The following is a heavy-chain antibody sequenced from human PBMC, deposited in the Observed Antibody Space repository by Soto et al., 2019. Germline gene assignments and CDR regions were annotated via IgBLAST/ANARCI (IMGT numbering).Heavy chain of an antibody. Sequence: QLQLQESGPGLVKPSETLSLTCTVSGGSISSSSYYWGWIRQPPGKGLEWIGSIYYSGSTYYNPSLKSRVTISVDTSKNQFSLKLSSVTAADTAVYYCARHLSRPIFGVVTTVTYFDYWGQGTLVTVSS. CDR2: IYYSGST. D-gene: IGHD3-3*01. V-gene: IGHV4-39*01. CDR3: ARHLSRPIFGVVTTVTYFDY. J-gene: IGHJ4*02. CDR1: GGSISSSSYY.